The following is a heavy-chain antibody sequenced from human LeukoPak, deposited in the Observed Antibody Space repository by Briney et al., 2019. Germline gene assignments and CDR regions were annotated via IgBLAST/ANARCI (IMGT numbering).Heavy chain of an antibody. CDR3: ARRLDITIFAVVTAPYMDV. V-gene: IGHV4-39*01. D-gene: IGHD3-3*01. Sequence: SETLSLTCTVSGDSFSNSSYYWGWIRQPPGKGLERIGDVYYSGSTYYNPSLKSRVTISLDTSDNQFSLKLNSVTAADTAVYYCARRLDITIFAVVTAPYMDVWGKGTTVTVSS. CDR1: GDSFSNSSYY. CDR2: VYYSGST. J-gene: IGHJ6*03.